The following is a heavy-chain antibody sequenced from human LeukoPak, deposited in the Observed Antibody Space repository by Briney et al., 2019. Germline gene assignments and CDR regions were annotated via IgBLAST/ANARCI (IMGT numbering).Heavy chain of an antibody. D-gene: IGHD1-26*01. CDR3: ARDRGIVGTTGYYYMDV. CDR2: IGSTI. J-gene: IGHJ6*03. CDR1: GFSLSDYY. Sequence: TGGSLRLSCVASGFSLSDYYTSWIRQAPGKGLEWVSYIGSTIYYADSVKGRLTISRDNAKNSLYLQMNSLRAEDTAVYYCARDRGIVGTTGYYYMDVWGKGTTVTVSS. V-gene: IGHV3-11*04.